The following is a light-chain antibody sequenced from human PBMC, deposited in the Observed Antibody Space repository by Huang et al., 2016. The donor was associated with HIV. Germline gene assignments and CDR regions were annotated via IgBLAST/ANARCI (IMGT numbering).Light chain of an antibody. Sequence: IVLTQSPVTLSLSPGERATLSCRARRSVGSYLAWYQQKPGQAPRLLIFDASKRAIGIPARFSGSGSGTDFTLTISSLEPEDFAVYYCQRRGDWPPDTFGGGTTVEI. J-gene: IGKJ4*01. CDR3: QRRGDWPPDT. CDR1: RSVGSY. CDR2: DAS. V-gene: IGKV3-11*01.